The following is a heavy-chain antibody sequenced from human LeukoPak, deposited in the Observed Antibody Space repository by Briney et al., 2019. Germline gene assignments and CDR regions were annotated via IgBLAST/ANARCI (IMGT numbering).Heavy chain of an antibody. CDR1: GGSISSSSYY. CDR3: ARRGGYVVRGVIMNWFDP. D-gene: IGHD3-10*01. CDR2: IYYSGDS. Sequence: SETLSLTCTVSGGSISSSSYYWGWIRQPPGKGLEWIGSIYYSGDSYYNPSLKSRVTISVDTSNSQFSLRLSSVTAADTAVYYCARRGGYVVRGVIMNWFDPWGQGTLVTVSS. J-gene: IGHJ5*02. V-gene: IGHV4-39*01.